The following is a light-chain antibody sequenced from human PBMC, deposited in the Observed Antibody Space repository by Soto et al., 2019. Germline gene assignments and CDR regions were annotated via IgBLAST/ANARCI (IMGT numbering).Light chain of an antibody. CDR1: SSDLAIYNY. CDR2: QVT. V-gene: IGLV2-14*01. Sequence: QSVLTQPASVSGSPGQSITISCTGTSSDLAIYNYVSWYQQQPGKAPKLMIYQVTNRPSGVSNRFSGSRSGNTASLTISGLQDEDEADYSCSSYTDSSNYVFGTGTKVTVL. J-gene: IGLJ1*01. CDR3: SSYTDSSNYV.